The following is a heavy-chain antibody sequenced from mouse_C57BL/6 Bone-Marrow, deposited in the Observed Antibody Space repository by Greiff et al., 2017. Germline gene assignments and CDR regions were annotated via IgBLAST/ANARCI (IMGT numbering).Heavy chain of an antibody. CDR1: ESPFPNSY. CDR3: ARDGYYFDY. Sequence: EVQLQQSGPELVKPGASLKLSCKASESPFPNSYLTWVKQTNGRSLEWIGDINPNNGGTSYNQKFKGKATLTVDKSSSTAYMELRSLTSEDSAVYYCARDGYYFDYWGQGTTLTVSS. D-gene: IGHD2-3*01. CDR2: INPNNGGT. J-gene: IGHJ2*01. V-gene: IGHV1-26*01.